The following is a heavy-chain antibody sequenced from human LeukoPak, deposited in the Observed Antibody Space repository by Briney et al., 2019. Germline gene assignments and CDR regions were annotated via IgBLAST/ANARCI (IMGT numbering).Heavy chain of an antibody. CDR1: GFTFSSYA. CDR2: ISGSGDST. CDR3: AKDRDYDSSHDY. Sequence: GGSLRLSCAASGFTFSSYAMSWVRQAPGKGLEWVSAISGSGDSTYYADSVKGRFTISRDSSKNTLYLQMNSLRAEDTAVYYCAKDRDYDSSHDYWGQGTLVTVSS. D-gene: IGHD3-22*01. V-gene: IGHV3-23*01. J-gene: IGHJ4*02.